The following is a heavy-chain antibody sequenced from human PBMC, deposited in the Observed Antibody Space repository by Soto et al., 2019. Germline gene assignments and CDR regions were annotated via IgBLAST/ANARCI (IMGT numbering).Heavy chain of an antibody. CDR3: ARAHSSSNYDFWSGYQYYYYYYYMDV. CDR2: MNPNSGNT. J-gene: IGHJ6*03. V-gene: IGHV1-8*01. CDR1: GYTFTSYD. D-gene: IGHD3-3*01. Sequence: ASVKFSCKASGYTFTSYDINWVRQATGQGLEWMGWMNPNSGNTGYAQKFQGRVTMTRNTSISTAYMELSSLRSEDTAVYYCARAHSSSNYDFWSGYQYYYYYYYMDVWGKGTTVTVSS.